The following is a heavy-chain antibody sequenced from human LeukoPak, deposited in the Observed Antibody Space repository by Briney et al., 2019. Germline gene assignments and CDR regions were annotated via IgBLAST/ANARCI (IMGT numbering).Heavy chain of an antibody. Sequence: ASVKVSCKAPGNTFAGHNIHWMRQAPGQGLELMGWINPDRGGTDYARQFQGRVTMTSDTSIRAAYMELSSLVSEDSAVYFCAISIQAAAIPAFDYWGQGTLVTVSS. CDR3: AISIQAAAIPAFDY. J-gene: IGHJ4*02. V-gene: IGHV1-2*02. CDR2: INPDRGGT. D-gene: IGHD6-25*01. CDR1: GNTFAGHN.